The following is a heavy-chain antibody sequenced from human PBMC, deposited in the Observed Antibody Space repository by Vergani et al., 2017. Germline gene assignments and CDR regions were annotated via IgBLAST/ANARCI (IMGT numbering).Heavy chain of an antibody. CDR1: GGSISSGSYY. V-gene: IGHV4-61*02. J-gene: IGHJ6*02. CDR3: ARAPLDSTTWPFLRLDMDV. Sequence: QVQLQESGPGLVRPSQTLSLTCTVSGGSISSGSYYWSWFRQPAGKGLEWIGRIYTGGGTSYNLSLKSRVTISVDTSKDQFSLQLSSVTAADTAVYYCARAPLDSTTWPFLRLDMDVWGQGTAVTVSS. CDR2: IYTGGGT. D-gene: IGHD6-13*01.